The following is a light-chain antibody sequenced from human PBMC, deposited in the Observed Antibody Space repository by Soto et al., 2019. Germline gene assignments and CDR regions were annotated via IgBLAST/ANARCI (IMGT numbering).Light chain of an antibody. Sequence: ELVLPQSPGTLSLSPGARSPLSGRASQSVGSTYLAWYQRKPGQAPRLLIYDASSRATGIPDRFSGGGSGTDFTLTISRLEPEDFAVYYCQQFSSYPLTFGRGTKVDIK. CDR3: QQFSSYPLT. V-gene: IGKV3-20*01. CDR1: QSVGSTY. CDR2: DAS. J-gene: IGKJ4*01.